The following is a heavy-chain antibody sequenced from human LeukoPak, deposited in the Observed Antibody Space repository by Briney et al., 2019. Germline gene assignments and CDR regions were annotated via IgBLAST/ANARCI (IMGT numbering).Heavy chain of an antibody. CDR3: ARHIQGANVCDY. CDR2: ISYSGST. CDR1: GGSISSSNYY. J-gene: IGHJ4*02. Sequence: PSETLSLTCTVSGGSISSSNYYWGWIRQPPGKGLEWIGTISYSGSTYYNPSLKSRITISVDTSKNQFSLRLRSVTAADTSLYYCARHIQGANVCDYWGQGTLVTVPS. V-gene: IGHV4-39*01. D-gene: IGHD2-21*01.